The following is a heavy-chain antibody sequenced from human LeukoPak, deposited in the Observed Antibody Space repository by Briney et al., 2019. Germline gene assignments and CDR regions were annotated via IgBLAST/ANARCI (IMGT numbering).Heavy chain of an antibody. CDR1: GGSISSYY. Sequence: TSETLSLTCTVSGGSISSYYWSWIRQPPGKGLEWIGYIYYSGSTNYNPSLKSRVTISVDTSKNQFSLKLSSVTAADTAVYYCARGYYGDYYWFDPWGQGTLVTVSS. CDR3: ARGYYGDYYWFDP. CDR2: IYYSGST. D-gene: IGHD4-17*01. J-gene: IGHJ5*02. V-gene: IGHV4-59*12.